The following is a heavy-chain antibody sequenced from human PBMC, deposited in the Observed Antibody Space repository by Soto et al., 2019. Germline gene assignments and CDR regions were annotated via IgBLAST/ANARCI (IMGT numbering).Heavy chain of an antibody. J-gene: IGHJ6*02. Sequence: SLRLSGTASGFTFGDYAVSWVRQAPGKGLEWIGFIRSYANGGKTEYAASVRNRFTISRDDSKGVAYLQMNSLKAEDTAVFYCSIAYCSTTSCHYYYGMDVWGPGTAVTVSS. CDR3: SIAYCSTTSCHYYYGMDV. D-gene: IGHD2-2*01. CDR2: IRSYANGGKT. CDR1: GFTFGDYA. V-gene: IGHV3-49*04.